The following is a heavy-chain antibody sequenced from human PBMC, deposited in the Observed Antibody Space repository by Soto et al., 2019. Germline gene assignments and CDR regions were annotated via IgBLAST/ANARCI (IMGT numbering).Heavy chain of an antibody. D-gene: IGHD3-16*01. CDR1: GYTFIRYG. Sequence: QVQLVQSAAEVKKPGASVRVSCKASGYTFIRYGIAWVRQAPGQGLEWMGWISPYNDYTIYAQKLQGRVTMTADTSTRTVYMELRGLKSADTAVYSGARGGYYDNTWGKLSHYGLDVWGQGTSVTVSS. CDR3: ARGGYYDNTWGKLSHYGLDV. J-gene: IGHJ6*02. CDR2: ISPYNDYT. V-gene: IGHV1-18*01.